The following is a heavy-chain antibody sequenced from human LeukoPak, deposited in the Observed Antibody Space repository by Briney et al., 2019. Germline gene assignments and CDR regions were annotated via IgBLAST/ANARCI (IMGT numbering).Heavy chain of an antibody. CDR2: ISSSSSYI. D-gene: IGHD3-10*01. V-gene: IGHV3-21*01. Sequence: GGSLRLSCAASGFTFSSYSMNWVRQAPGKGLEWVSSISSSSSYIYYADSVKGRFTISRDNAKNSLYLQMNSLRAEDTAVYYCARGYYGSGSYLDYWGQGTLVTVSS. CDR1: GFTFSSYS. CDR3: ARGYYGSGSYLDY. J-gene: IGHJ4*02.